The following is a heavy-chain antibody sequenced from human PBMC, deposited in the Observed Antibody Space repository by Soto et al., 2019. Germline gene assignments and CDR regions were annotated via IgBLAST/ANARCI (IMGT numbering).Heavy chain of an antibody. CDR3: ATHIAAAGTRGGNFDY. CDR1: GFTFSSYS. CDR2: ISSSSSYI. Sequence: GGSLRLSCAASGFTFSSYSMNWVRQAPGKGLEWVSSISSSSSYIYYADSVKGRFTISRDNAKNSLYLQMNSLRAEDTAVYYCATHIAAAGTRGGNFDYWGQGTLGTVSS. D-gene: IGHD6-13*01. J-gene: IGHJ4*02. V-gene: IGHV3-21*01.